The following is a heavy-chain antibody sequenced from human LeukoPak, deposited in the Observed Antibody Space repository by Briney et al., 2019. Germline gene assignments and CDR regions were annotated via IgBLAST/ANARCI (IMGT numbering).Heavy chain of an antibody. CDR1: GGSFSGYY. J-gene: IGHJ4*02. D-gene: IGHD2-15*01. Sequence: PSETLSLTCAVYGGSFSGYYWSWIRQPPGKGLEWIGEINHSGSTNYNPSLKSRVTISVDTSKNQFSLKLSSVTAADTAVYYCASTKVVVYFHYWGQGTLVTVSS. CDR2: INHSGST. CDR3: ASTKVVVYFHY. V-gene: IGHV4-34*01.